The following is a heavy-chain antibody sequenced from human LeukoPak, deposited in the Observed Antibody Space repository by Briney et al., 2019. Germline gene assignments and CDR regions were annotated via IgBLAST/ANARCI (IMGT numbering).Heavy chain of an antibody. D-gene: IGHD3-10*01. CDR2: IDGSGST. J-gene: IGHJ3*02. Sequence: SETLSLTCTVSGGSISSGSYYWSWIRQPAGKGLEWIGRIDGSGSTNYNPSLKSRVTISVDTSKNQFSLKLSSVTAADTAVYYCARAVLLWFGEFTGDAFDIWGQGTMVTVSS. CDR1: GGSISSGSYY. CDR3: ARAVLLWFGEFTGDAFDI. V-gene: IGHV4-61*10.